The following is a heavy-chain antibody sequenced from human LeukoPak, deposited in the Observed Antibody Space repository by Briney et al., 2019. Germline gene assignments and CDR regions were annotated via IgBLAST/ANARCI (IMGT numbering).Heavy chain of an antibody. CDR2: IYYSGST. J-gene: IGHJ4*02. CDR3: ARPVYDFWSGYYDGGDY. V-gene: IGHV4-39*01. D-gene: IGHD3-3*01. CDR1: GGSISSSSYY. Sequence: SETLSLTCTVSGGSISSSSYYWGWIRQPPGKGLEWIGSIYYSGSTYYNPSLNSRVTISVDTSKNQFSLKLSSVTAADTAVYYCARPVYDFWSGYYDGGDYWGQGTLVTVSS.